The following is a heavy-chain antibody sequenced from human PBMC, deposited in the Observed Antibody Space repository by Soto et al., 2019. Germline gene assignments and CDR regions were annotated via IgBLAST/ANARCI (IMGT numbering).Heavy chain of an antibody. CDR1: GISLRDLS. Sequence: ASVKFSCKVLGISLRDLSMHWVRQPPGKVLESMGGFDPEDGEAIYXXNFQGRVXXTEDASADTAXVELSSLKSEDTAVYYCSAGGRRWLQSPFDYXX. D-gene: IGHD5-12*01. J-gene: IGHJ4*01. V-gene: IGHV1-24*01. CDR3: SAGGRRWLQSPFDY. CDR2: FDPEDGEA.